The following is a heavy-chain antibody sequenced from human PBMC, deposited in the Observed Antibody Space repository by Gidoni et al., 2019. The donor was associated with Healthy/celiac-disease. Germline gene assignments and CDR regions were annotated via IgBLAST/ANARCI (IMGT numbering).Heavy chain of an antibody. J-gene: IGHJ5*02. CDR3: ARGDYYGSGSYYKGLDWFDP. V-gene: IGHV4-34*01. CDR1: GGSFSGYY. CDR2: INHSGST. D-gene: IGHD3-10*01. Sequence: QVQLQQWGAGLLKPSETLSLTCAVYGGSFSGYYWSWIRQPPGKGLEWIWEINHSGSTNYNPSLKSRVTISVDTSKNQFSLKLSSVTAADTAVYYCARGDYYGSGSYYKGLDWFDPWGQGTLVTVSS.